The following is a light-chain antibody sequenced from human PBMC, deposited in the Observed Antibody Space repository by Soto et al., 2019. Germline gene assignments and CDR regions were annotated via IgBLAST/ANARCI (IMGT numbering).Light chain of an antibody. CDR3: QQSSSKPYT. V-gene: IGKV1-39*01. CDR1: LTITTY. J-gene: IGKJ2*01. CDR2: AAS. Sequence: DIQLTQSPSSLSASVGDRVTITCRASLTITTYLNWYQQKPGKPPKLLIYAASTLQSGVPSRFSGTGSGTDFTLSVSSLQPEDFATYYCQQSSSKPYTFGQGTKLEIK.